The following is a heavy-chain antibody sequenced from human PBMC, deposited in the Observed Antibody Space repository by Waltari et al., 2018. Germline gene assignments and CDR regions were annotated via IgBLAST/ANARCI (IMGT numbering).Heavy chain of an antibody. Sequence: QVQLVESGGGVVQPGRSLRLSCAASGFTFSSYAMHWVSKAPGKGLEWVPVIAYDGSNKYYADAVKSGFTISREKSKNTLDLKRNSLGAEDTAVYYCARVPKFADYTDYYYGMDVWGQGTTVTVSS. CDR2: IAYDGSNK. CDR3: ARVPKFADYTDYYYGMDV. V-gene: IGHV3-30*01. D-gene: IGHD4-4*01. J-gene: IGHJ6*02. CDR1: GFTFSSYA.